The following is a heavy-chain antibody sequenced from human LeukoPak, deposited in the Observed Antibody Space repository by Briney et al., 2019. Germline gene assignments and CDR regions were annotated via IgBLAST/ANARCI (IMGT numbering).Heavy chain of an antibody. V-gene: IGHV5-51*01. CDR3: ASRYSYGSIDAFDI. D-gene: IGHD5-18*01. J-gene: IGHJ3*02. Sequence: GESLQISCQGSGSSFTSYWIGWVRQLPGKGLEWMGIIYPGDSDTSYSPSFQGQVTISADKSISTAYLQWSSLKASDAAMYDCASRYSYGSIDAFDIWGQGTMVTVSP. CDR1: GSSFTSYW. CDR2: IYPGDSDT.